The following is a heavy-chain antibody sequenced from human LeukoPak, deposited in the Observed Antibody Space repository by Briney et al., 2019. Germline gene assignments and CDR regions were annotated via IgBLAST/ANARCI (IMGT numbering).Heavy chain of an antibody. CDR2: INPSGGST. CDR1: GYTFTSYY. CDR3: ARDAPPGYFDY. J-gene: IGHJ4*02. Sequence: GASVKVSCKASGYTFTSYYMHWVRQAPGQGLEWMGIINPSGGSTSYAQKFQGRVTMTRDMSTSTVYMELSSLRSEDTAVYYCARDAPPGYFDYWGQGTLVTVSS. V-gene: IGHV1-46*01.